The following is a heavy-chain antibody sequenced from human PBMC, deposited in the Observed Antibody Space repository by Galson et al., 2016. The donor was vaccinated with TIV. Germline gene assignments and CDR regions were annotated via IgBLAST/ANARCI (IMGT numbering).Heavy chain of an antibody. CDR1: GFTFSSFW. D-gene: IGHD3-3*01. J-gene: IGHJ4*02. V-gene: IGHV3-7*03. CDR3: ARGRSGYFDY. CDR2: IKQDGSER. Sequence: SLRLSCAASGFTFSSFWMSWVRQAPGKGLEWVTNIKQDGSERYYVDSVKGRFIISRGNAKNSVYLQMNSLRVEDTAVYYCARGRSGYFDYWGRGTLVAVSS.